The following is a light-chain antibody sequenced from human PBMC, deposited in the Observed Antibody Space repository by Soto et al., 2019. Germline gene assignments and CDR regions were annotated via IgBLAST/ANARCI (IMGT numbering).Light chain of an antibody. V-gene: IGKV3-11*01. CDR1: QSVGRY. CDR3: QQRSNWPLT. J-gene: IGKJ1*01. CDR2: DAS. Sequence: EIVVTQSPATLSLYPEERDTHSSRTCQSVGRYFAWYQQKPGQAPRLLIYDASKRATGIPARFSGSGSGTDFTLTFSSLEPEDFAVYYCQQRSNWPLTFGQGTKVDIK.